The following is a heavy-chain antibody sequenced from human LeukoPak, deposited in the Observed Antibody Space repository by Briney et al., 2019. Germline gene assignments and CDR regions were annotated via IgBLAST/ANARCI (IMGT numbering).Heavy chain of an antibody. D-gene: IGHD2-2*02. V-gene: IGHV4-4*02. Sequence: PSGTQSLICAVSVGSINSGNWWSWVRQSPGKGLEWIGEIYHNGTPNYNPSLKSRVTISADTFKNHFSLKMTSVTAADTAVYYCATAPILRGEGGEHYMYGIDVWGERNTVIVSS. J-gene: IGHJ6*01. CDR2: IYHNGTP. CDR1: VGSINSGNW. CDR3: ATAPILRGEGGEHYMYGIDV.